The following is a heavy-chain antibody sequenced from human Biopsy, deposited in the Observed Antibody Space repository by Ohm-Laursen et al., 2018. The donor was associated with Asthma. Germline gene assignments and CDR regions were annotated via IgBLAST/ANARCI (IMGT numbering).Heavy chain of an antibody. D-gene: IGHD4-17*01. CDR2: ISSSSSTI. CDR3: ARPRWGPYGY. Sequence: SLRLSCTAFGFTFNSYSMNWVRQAPGKGLEWVSYISSSSSTIYYADSVKGRFTISRDNAKNSLYLQMNSLRDEDTAVYYCARPRWGPYGYWGQGTLVTVSS. V-gene: IGHV3-48*02. J-gene: IGHJ4*02. CDR1: GFTFNSYS.